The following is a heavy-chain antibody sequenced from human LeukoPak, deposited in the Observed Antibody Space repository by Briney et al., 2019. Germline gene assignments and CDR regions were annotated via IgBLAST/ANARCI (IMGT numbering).Heavy chain of an antibody. V-gene: IGHV4-59*12. CDR3: ARAGGDLDAFDI. D-gene: IGHD4-17*01. Sequence: SETLSLTCTVSGGSISSYYWSWIRQPPGKGLEWIGYIYYSGSTNYNPSLKSRVTISVDTSKNQFSLKLSSVTAADTAVYYCARAGGDLDAFDIWGQGTMVTVSS. J-gene: IGHJ3*02. CDR1: GGSISSYY. CDR2: IYYSGST.